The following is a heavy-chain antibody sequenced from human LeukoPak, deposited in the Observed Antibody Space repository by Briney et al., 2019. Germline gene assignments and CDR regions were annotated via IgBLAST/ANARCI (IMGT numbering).Heavy chain of an antibody. V-gene: IGHV5-51*01. CDR2: IHPDDSDT. J-gene: IGHJ4*02. CDR3: ARGYCSTTSCYYFDL. D-gene: IGHD2-2*01. Sequence: GESLKISCKGSGYTFTSYWIGWVRRMPGKGLESMAIIHPDDSDTRYSPSFQGQVTISADKSISTAYLQWSSLKASDTAMYYCARGYCSTTSCYYFDLWGQGTLVTVSS. CDR1: GYTFTSYW.